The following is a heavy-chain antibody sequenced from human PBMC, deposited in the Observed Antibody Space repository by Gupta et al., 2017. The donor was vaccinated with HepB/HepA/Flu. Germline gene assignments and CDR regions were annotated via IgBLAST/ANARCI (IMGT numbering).Heavy chain of an antibody. CDR2: TYYRSKWYN. J-gene: IGHJ6*03. Sequence: QVQLQQSGPGLVKPSQTLSLTCAISGDTVSSNSAAWNWIRQSPSRGLEWLGRTYYRSKWYNDYAVSVKSRITINPDTSKNQFSLQLNSVTPEDTAVYYCARALVVPAAIGYYYYYMDVWGKGTTVTVSS. CDR1: GDTVSSNSAA. V-gene: IGHV6-1*01. D-gene: IGHD2-2*01. CDR3: ARALVVPAAIGYYYYYMDV.